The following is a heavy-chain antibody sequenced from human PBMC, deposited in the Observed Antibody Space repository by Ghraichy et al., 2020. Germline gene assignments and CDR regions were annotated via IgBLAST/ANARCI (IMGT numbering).Heavy chain of an antibody. CDR1: GGSISSYY. D-gene: IGHD6-13*01. CDR3: ARDRSSISHAFDI. J-gene: IGHJ3*02. V-gene: IGHV4-59*01. CDR2: IYYSGST. Sequence: GSLRLSCTVSGGSISSYYWSWIRQPPGKGLEWIGYIYYSGSTNYNSSLKSRVTISVDTSKNQFSLKLSSVTAADTAVYYCARDRSSISHAFDIWGQGAMVTVSS.